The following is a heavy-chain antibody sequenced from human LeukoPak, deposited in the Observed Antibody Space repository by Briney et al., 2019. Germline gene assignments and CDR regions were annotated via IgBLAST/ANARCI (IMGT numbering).Heavy chain of an antibody. CDR3: ARERDGDHFDI. Sequence: SVKVSCKASGDSSRTNAIVWLRQAPGQRPEWMGWISAGSGNTKYSQTFQDRLTLTRDTAASTVYMDLSSLRPEDTAVYFCARERDGDHFDIWGQGTLVIVSS. CDR1: GDSSRTNA. J-gene: IGHJ3*02. V-gene: IGHV1-3*01. CDR2: ISAGSGNT.